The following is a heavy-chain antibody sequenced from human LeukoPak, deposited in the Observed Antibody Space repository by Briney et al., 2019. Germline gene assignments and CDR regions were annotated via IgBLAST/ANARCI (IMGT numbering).Heavy chain of an antibody. CDR1: GYTFTSYY. CDR2: INPSGGST. Sequence: ASVKVSCKASGYTFTSYYMHWVRQAPGQGLEWMGIINPSGGSTNYAQKFQGRVTITTDESTSTAYMELSSLRSEDTAVYYCARAGGDYYYGSGSYRLDYWGQGTLVTVSS. CDR3: ARAGGDYYYGSGSYRLDY. V-gene: IGHV1-46*01. J-gene: IGHJ4*02. D-gene: IGHD3-10*01.